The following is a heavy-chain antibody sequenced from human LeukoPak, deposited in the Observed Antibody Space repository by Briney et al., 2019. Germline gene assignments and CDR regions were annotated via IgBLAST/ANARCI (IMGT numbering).Heavy chain of an antibody. CDR3: ATATNGRHYDY. J-gene: IGHJ4*02. CDR1: GLTFSTSG. CDR2: IGPTGSDR. Sequence: PGGSLRLSCTASGLTFSTSGFNWVRQAPGKWLEWVASIGPTGSDRYHADSIKGRFTISRDNANNFLYLQMNSLRAEDTAVYYCATATNGRHYDYWGQGTLLTVSS. D-gene: IGHD1-14*01. V-gene: IGHV3-21*06.